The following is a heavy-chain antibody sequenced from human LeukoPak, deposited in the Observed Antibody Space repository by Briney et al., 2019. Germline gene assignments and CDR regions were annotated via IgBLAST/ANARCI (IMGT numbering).Heavy chain of an antibody. J-gene: IGHJ6*02. CDR1: GFTFSSYW. Sequence: GGSLRLSCAASGFTFSSYWMTWVRQAPGKGLEWVANIKQDGSEAYYVDSVKGRFTVSRDNAKNSLYLQMNSLRAEDTAVYYCARAIWFGEFTYYGMDVWGQGTTVTVSS. CDR2: IKQDGSEA. V-gene: IGHV3-7*01. D-gene: IGHD3-10*01. CDR3: ARAIWFGEFTYYGMDV.